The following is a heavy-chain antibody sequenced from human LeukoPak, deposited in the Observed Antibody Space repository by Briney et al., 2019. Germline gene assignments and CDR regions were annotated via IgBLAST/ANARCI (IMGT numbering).Heavy chain of an antibody. J-gene: IGHJ4*02. CDR2: IKLDGSVR. Sequence: PGGSLRLSCAASGFTFSSYWMSWVRQAPGKGLEWVANIKLDGSVRYYVDSVKGRFTISRDNAENALYLQMNSLRAEDTAVYYCARSIAAAGSYWGQGTLVTVSS. CDR1: GFTFSSYW. V-gene: IGHV3-7*01. CDR3: ARSIAAAGSY. D-gene: IGHD6-13*01.